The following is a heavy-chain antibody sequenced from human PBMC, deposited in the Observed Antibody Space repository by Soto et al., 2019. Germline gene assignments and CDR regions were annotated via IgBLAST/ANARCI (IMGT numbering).Heavy chain of an antibody. Sequence: QVHLVQSGAEVKKPGASVKVSCKASGYTFTNYYMHWVRQAPGQGLEWMGMINPRGGRTTYPQKFQGRVTLTTETSTSTVYMELSSLRSEDTAVDYCARVLADYFDDRNTPYNAFGIWGQGTMVTVSS. D-gene: IGHD3-22*01. V-gene: IGHV1-46*03. CDR3: ARVLADYFDDRNTPYNAFGI. CDR1: GYTFTNYY. J-gene: IGHJ3*02. CDR2: INPRGGRT.